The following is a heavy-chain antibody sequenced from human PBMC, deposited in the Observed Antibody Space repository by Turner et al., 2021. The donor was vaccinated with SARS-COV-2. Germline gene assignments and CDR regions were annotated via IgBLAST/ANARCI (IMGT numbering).Heavy chain of an antibody. CDR1: TFIFSHYG. CDR3: ARERGFGMDV. D-gene: IGHD3-10*01. V-gene: IGHV3-33*01. Sequence: QVQLVESGGDVIQPGRPLRLSCAASTFIFSHYGMHWVRQAPGRGLEWVAHIRYDGSEKYYAESVKDRFTISRDNSKNTLYLQVNSLRAEDSAVYYCARERGFGMDVWGQGTTVTVSS. J-gene: IGHJ6*02. CDR2: IRYDGSEK.